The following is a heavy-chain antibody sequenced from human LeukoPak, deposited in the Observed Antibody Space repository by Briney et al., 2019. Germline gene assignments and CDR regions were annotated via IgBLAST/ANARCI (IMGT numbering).Heavy chain of an antibody. J-gene: IGHJ4*02. V-gene: IGHV3-48*03. D-gene: IGHD6-19*01. CDR1: GFTFSSYE. CDR2: ISTSGSTI. Sequence: PGGSLRLSCAASGFTFSSYEMNWVRQAPGKGLEWVSYISTSGSTIYYADSVKGRFTISRDDAKNSLYLQMNSLRAEDTAVYYCAREIAVAVAGTIGFDYWGQGTLVTVSS. CDR3: AREIAVAVAGTIGFDY.